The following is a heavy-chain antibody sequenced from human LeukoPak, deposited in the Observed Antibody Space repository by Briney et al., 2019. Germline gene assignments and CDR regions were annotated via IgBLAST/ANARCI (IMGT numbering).Heavy chain of an antibody. CDR2: ISSSSSTI. CDR3: ARDKYGGNHVYYFDY. D-gene: IGHD4-23*01. Sequence: GGSLRLSCAASGFTFSSYSMNWVRQAPGKGLEWVSYISSSSSTIYYADSVKGRFTISRDNAKNSLYLQMNSLRAEATAVYYCARDKYGGNHVYYFDYWGQGTLVTVSS. J-gene: IGHJ4*02. CDR1: GFTFSSYS. V-gene: IGHV3-48*01.